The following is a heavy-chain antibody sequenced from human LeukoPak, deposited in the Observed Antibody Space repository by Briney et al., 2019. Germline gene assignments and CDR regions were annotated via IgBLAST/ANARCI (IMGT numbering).Heavy chain of an antibody. D-gene: IGHD2-2*01. CDR1: GFTFSSYA. Sequence: GSLRLSCAASGFTFSSYAMSWVRQPPGKGLEWIGSIYYSGSTYYNPSLKSRVTISVDTSKNQFSLKLSSVTAADTAVYYCAGHSHHCSSTSCYLYYFDYWGQGTLVTVSS. CDR2: IYYSGST. CDR3: AGHSHHCSSTSCYLYYFDY. J-gene: IGHJ4*02. V-gene: IGHV4-38-2*01.